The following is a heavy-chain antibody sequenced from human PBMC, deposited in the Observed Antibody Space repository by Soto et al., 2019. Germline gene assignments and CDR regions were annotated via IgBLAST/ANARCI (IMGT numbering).Heavy chain of an antibody. CDR1: GYTFTSYG. J-gene: IGHJ5*02. V-gene: IGHV1-18*04. CDR2: ISAYNGNT. CDR3: ARGTDGVNPWESLFDL. Sequence: QVQLVQSGAEVKKPGASVKVSCKASGYTFTSYGISWVRQAPGQGLEWMGWISAYNGNTNYAQKLQGRVTMTTDTATIKAFMEQRSVSADDAAEYYWARGTDGVNPWESLFDLWCQGTLVTVSS. D-gene: IGHD4-17*01.